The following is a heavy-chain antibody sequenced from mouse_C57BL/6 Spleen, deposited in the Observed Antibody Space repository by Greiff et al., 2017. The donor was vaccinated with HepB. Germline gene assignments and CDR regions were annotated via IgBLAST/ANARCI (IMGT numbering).Heavy chain of an antibody. D-gene: IGHD1-1*01. CDR3: ARDYYGSSLYWYFDV. Sequence: QVQLQQSGPELVKPGASVKISCKASGYAFSSSWMNWVKQRPGKGLEWIGRIYPGDGDTNYNGKFKGKATLTADKSSSTAYMQLSSLTSEDSAVYFCARDYYGSSLYWYFDVWGKGTTVTVAS. CDR1: GYAFSSSW. J-gene: IGHJ1*03. CDR2: IYPGDGDT. V-gene: IGHV1-82*01.